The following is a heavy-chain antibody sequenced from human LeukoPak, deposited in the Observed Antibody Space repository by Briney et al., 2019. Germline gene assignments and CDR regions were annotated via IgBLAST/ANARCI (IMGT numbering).Heavy chain of an antibody. J-gene: IGHJ4*02. D-gene: IGHD3-10*01. CDR3: ARDAGSPGY. V-gene: IGHV3-21*01. Sequence: KTGRSLRLSCAASGFTFSSNSMNWVRQPPGKGLEWVSSISSSSSYIYYADSVKGRFTISRDNAKNSLYLQMNSLRAEDVAVYYCARDAGSPGYWGQGTRVTVSS. CDR2: ISSSSSYI. CDR1: GFTFSSNS.